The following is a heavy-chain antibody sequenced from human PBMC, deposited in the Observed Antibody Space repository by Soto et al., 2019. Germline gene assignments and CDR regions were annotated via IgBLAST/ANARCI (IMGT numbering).Heavy chain of an antibody. D-gene: IGHD1-1*01. Sequence: GGSLRLSCAASGFTFSSYAMSWVRQAPGKGLEWVAAIRYSGGSKYYADSVKGRFTISRDNSKNTLYLQMNSLRAEDTAVYYCARDYLEAVDYWGQGTLVTVSS. CDR2: IRYSGGSK. CDR1: GFTFSSYA. V-gene: IGHV3-23*01. J-gene: IGHJ4*02. CDR3: ARDYLEAVDY.